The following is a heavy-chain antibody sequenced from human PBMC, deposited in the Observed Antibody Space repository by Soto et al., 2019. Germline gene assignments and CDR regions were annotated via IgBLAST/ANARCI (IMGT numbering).Heavy chain of an antibody. V-gene: IGHV4-61*01. CDR1: GGSVSSGSYY. CDR3: ARERSPDFWSGYYGNWFDP. D-gene: IGHD3-3*01. J-gene: IGHJ5*02. CDR2: IYYSGST. Sequence: PSETLSLTCTVSGGSVSSGSYYWSWIRQPPGKGLEWIGYIYYSGSTNYNPSLKSRVTISVDTSKNQFSLKLSSVTAADTAVYYCARERSPDFWSGYYGNWFDPWGQGTLVTVSS.